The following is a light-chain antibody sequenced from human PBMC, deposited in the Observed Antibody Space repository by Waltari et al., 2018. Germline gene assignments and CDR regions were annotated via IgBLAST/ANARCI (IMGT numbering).Light chain of an antibody. Sequence: VMTQSPATLSASPGERVTLPCRASQSIADNLAWDQHKPGHQAPRLLIYGAFTRASGIPARFTGSVSGTEFTLTISSLQSEDSAIYYCQQYNRWHPITFGQGTRLAIK. CDR3: QQYNRWHPIT. CDR1: QSIADN. J-gene: IGKJ5*01. CDR2: GAF. V-gene: IGKV3-15*01.